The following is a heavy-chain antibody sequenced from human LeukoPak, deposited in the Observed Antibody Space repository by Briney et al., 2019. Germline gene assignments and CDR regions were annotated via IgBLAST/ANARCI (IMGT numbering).Heavy chain of an antibody. J-gene: IGHJ4*02. D-gene: IGHD3-10*01. CDR1: GFTFSSYA. Sequence: GGSLRLSCAASGFTFSSYAMSWVRQAPGKGLAWISTVSASGDSTSYADSVKGRFTISRDNSKNALYLQVNSLRTDDAALYYCAKSSFHGSGSIDYWGQGTLVTVSS. CDR2: VSASGDST. V-gene: IGHV3-23*01. CDR3: AKSSFHGSGSIDY.